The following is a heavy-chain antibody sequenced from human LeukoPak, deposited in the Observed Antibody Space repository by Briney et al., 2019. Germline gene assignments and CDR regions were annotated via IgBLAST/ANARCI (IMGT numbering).Heavy chain of an antibody. Sequence: QPGGSLRLSCAASGFTFSAFGMHWVRQAPGKGLEWVAVISYDGSNTYYADSVKGRFTISRDNSKNTLYLQMNSLRAEDTAVYYCARDLRALRYDSSGYPDYWGQGTLVTVSS. CDR3: ARDLRALRYDSSGYPDY. V-gene: IGHV3-30*03. D-gene: IGHD3-22*01. CDR2: ISYDGSNT. CDR1: GFTFSAFG. J-gene: IGHJ4*02.